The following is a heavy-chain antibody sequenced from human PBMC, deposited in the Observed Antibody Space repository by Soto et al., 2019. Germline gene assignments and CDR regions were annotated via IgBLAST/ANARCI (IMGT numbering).Heavy chain of an antibody. CDR1: NDSIRSGTYY. Sequence: SETLSLTCTVSNDSIRSGTYYWAWIRQPPGRGLEWMGSLSYLGTTDYNPSLKSRVTISKDASKNQFSLKLTSVTASDTAFYYCARLRGSGSLAYFDSWGQGTLVTVSS. J-gene: IGHJ4*02. D-gene: IGHD3-22*01. CDR3: ARLRGSGSLAYFDS. CDR2: LSYLGTT. V-gene: IGHV4-39*01.